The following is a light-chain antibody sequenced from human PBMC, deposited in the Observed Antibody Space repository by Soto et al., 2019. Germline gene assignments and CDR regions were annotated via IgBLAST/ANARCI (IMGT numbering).Light chain of an antibody. V-gene: IGLV2-23*02. CDR1: SSDIGNYYL. J-gene: IGLJ2*01. CDR3: CSYAGSSGVL. CDR2: DVY. Sequence: QSALTQPASVSGSPGQSITISCTGTSSDIGNYYLVSWYQHHPGKAPKLIFYDVYKRPSGVSNRFSGSKSGNTASLTISGLQAEVEADYYCCSYAGSSGVLFGGGTKLTVL.